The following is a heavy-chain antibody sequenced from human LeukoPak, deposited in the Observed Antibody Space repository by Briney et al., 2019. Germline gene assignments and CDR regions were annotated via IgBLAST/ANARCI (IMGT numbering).Heavy chain of an antibody. J-gene: IGHJ3*01. CDR2: IHAAGST. Sequence: PSETLSLIRTVSGGSTTSSYWSWIRHSAGTGMEWIGRIHAAGSTNYNPSLTSRVSMSLDMPTNQFSLTLSAVTVADTATYYCARIFDRDVWGQGTLVTVSP. D-gene: IGHD3-9*01. V-gene: IGHV4-4*07. CDR3: ARIFDRDV. CDR1: GGSTTSSY.